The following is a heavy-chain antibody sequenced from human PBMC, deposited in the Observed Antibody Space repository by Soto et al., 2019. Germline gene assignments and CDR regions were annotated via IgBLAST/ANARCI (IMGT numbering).Heavy chain of an antibody. J-gene: IGHJ5*02. CDR3: ARDVVNLPGYCSGGSCYPGGFDP. D-gene: IGHD2-15*01. CDR2: INHSGST. CDR1: GGSFSGYY. V-gene: IGHV4-34*01. Sequence: ASETLSLTCAVYGGSFSGYYWSWIRQPPGKGLEWIGEINHSGSTNYNPSLKSRVTISVDTSKNQFSLKLSSVTAADTAVYYCARDVVNLPGYCSGGSCYPGGFDPWGQGTLVTVSS.